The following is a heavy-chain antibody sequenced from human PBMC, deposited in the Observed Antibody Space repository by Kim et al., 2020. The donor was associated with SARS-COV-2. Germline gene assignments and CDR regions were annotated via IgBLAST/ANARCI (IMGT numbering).Heavy chain of an antibody. J-gene: IGHJ4*02. D-gene: IGHD3-22*01. V-gene: IGHV3-64D*09. CDR3: VKAYYDSSGYVFDY. Sequence: ADSVKGRFTISRDNSQNTLYLQMSSLRAEDTAVYYCVKAYYDSSGYVFDYWGQGTLVTVSS.